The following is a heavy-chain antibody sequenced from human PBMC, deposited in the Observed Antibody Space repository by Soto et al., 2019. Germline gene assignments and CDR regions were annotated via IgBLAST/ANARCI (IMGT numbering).Heavy chain of an antibody. CDR3: ARAPLGATVPLFDY. CDR2: INHSGST. Sequence: SWTLSLTCAVYSGTFSGSYWGWFRQPPGKGLEWIGEINHSGSTNYNPSLKSRVTISVDTSKNQFSLKLSSVTAADTAVYYCARAPLGATVPLFDYWGQGTLVTVSS. J-gene: IGHJ4*02. V-gene: IGHV4-34*01. CDR1: SGTFSGSY. D-gene: IGHD1-26*01.